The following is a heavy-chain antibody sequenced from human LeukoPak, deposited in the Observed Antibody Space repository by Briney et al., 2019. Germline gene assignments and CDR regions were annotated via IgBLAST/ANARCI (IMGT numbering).Heavy chain of an antibody. CDR2: ISGSSSYI. CDR3: ARGDPIYDFWSGGDY. V-gene: IGHV3-11*06. Sequence: PGGSLRLSCAASGFTFSDYYMSWIRQAPGKGLEWVSSISGSSSYINYADSVKGRFTISRDNARNLLSLQMNSLRAEDTAVYYCARGDPIYDFWSGGDYWGQGSLVTVSS. D-gene: IGHD3-3*01. CDR1: GFTFSDYY. J-gene: IGHJ4*02.